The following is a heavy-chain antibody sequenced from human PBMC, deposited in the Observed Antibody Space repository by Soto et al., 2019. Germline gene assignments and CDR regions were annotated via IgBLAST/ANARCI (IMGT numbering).Heavy chain of an antibody. CDR1: GGSFSGYY. CDR2: INHSGST. Sequence: SETLSLTCAVYGGSFSGYYWSWIRQPPGKGLEWIGEINHSGSTNYNPSLKSRVTISVDTSKNQFSLKLSSVTAADTAVYYCGTKDPPLPRDPCFDPRGQGTLVTVSS. CDR3: GTKDPPLPRDPCFDP. V-gene: IGHV4-34*01. J-gene: IGHJ5*02.